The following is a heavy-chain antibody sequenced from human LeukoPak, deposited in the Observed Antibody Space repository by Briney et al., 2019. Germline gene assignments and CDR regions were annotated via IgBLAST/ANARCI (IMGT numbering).Heavy chain of an antibody. J-gene: IGHJ4*02. CDR3: ASRRITIFGVVISDY. CDR2: ISSSSSYI. V-gene: IGHV3-21*01. CDR1: GFTFNSYS. D-gene: IGHD3-3*01. Sequence: GGSLRLSCAASGFTFNSYSMNWVRQAPGKGLEWVSSISSSSSYIYYADSVKGRFTISRDNAKNSLYLQMNSLRAEDTAVYYCASRRITIFGVVISDYWGQGTLVTVSS.